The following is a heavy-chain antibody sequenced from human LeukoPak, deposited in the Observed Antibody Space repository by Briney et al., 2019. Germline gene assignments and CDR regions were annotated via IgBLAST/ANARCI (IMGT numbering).Heavy chain of an antibody. CDR1: GGSISGSY. CDR2: IYTSGNT. J-gene: IGHJ5*02. CDR3: ARDGSGSYYNWFDP. V-gene: IGHV4-4*07. Sequence: SETLSLTCTVSGGSISGSYWSWIRQPAGKRLEWIGRIYTSGNTDYNPSLKSRLTMSVDTSKNQLSLKLSSVTAADTAVYYCARDGSGSYYNWFDPWGQGTLVTVSS. D-gene: IGHD3-10*01.